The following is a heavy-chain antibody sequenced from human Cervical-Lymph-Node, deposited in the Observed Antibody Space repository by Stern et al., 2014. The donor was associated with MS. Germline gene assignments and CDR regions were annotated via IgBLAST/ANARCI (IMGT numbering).Heavy chain of an antibody. CDR3: ARASERSGYYPDYFQY. CDR1: GGTFSNYA. V-gene: IGHV1-69*01. J-gene: IGHJ1*01. Sequence: VQLVQSGPEVKKPGSSVKVSCKASGGTFSNYAISWVRQAPGQGLEWMGGLIIIFDTANYAQKFQGRVTISADESTSTAYMELSNLRSEDTAVYYCARASERSGYYPDYFQYWGQGTPVTVSS. D-gene: IGHD3-22*01. CDR2: LIIIFDTA.